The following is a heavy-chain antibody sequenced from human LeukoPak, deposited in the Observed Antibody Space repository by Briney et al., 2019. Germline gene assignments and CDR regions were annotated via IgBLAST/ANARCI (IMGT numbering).Heavy chain of an antibody. J-gene: IGHJ4*02. CDR2: INAGNGNT. CDR1: GYTFTSYA. CDR3: ATKRGYSYGSPH. D-gene: IGHD5-18*01. Sequence: ASVKVSCKASGYTFTSYAMHWVRQAPGQRLEWMGWINAGNGNTKYSQKFQGRVTITADESTSTAYMELSSLRSEDTAVYYCATKRGYSYGSPHWGQGTLVTVSS. V-gene: IGHV1-3*01.